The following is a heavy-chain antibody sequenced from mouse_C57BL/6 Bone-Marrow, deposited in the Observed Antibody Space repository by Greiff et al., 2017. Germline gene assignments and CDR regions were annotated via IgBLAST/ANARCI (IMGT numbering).Heavy chain of an antibody. V-gene: IGHV1-80*01. CDR1: GYAFSSYW. CDR2: IYPGDGDT. CDR3: ARYDYYGSSWFAY. Sequence: VQGVESGAELVKPGASVKISCKASGYAFSSYWMNWVKQRPGKGLEWIGQIYPGDGDTNYNGKFKGKATLTADKSSSTAYMQLSSLTSEDSAVYFCARYDYYGSSWFAYWGQGTLVTVSA. J-gene: IGHJ3*01. D-gene: IGHD1-1*01.